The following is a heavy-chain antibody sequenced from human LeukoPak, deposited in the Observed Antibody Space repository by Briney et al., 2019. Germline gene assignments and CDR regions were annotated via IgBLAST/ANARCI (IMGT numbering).Heavy chain of an antibody. D-gene: IGHD1-26*01. J-gene: IGHJ4*02. CDR3: ATTPRGGSYYFDY. CDR1: GYTFTTYG. CDR2: ITTYNDDT. Sequence: GASVKVSCKTSGYTFTTYGISWVRQAPGQGPEWMGWITTYNDDTNYAQSLQGRVTMTEDTSTDTAYMELSSLRSEDTAVYYCATTPRGGSYYFDYWGQGTLVTVSS. V-gene: IGHV1-18*01.